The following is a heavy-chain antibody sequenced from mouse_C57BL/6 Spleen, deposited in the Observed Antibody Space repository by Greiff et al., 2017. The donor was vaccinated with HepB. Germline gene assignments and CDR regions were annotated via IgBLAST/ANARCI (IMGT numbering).Heavy chain of an antibody. D-gene: IGHD1-1*01. CDR2: INPSSGYT. Sequence: VQLQQSGAELARPGASVKMSCKASGYTFTSYTMHWVKQRPGQGLEWIGYINPSSGYTKYNQKFKDKATLTADKSSSTAYMHLSSLTSEDSAVYDCAVYDYDSIDYWGQGTTLTVSS. CDR3: AVYDYDSIDY. V-gene: IGHV1-4*01. CDR1: GYTFTSYT. J-gene: IGHJ2*01.